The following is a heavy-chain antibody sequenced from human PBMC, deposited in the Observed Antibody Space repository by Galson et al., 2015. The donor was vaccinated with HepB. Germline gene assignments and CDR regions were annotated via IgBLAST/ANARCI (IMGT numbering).Heavy chain of an antibody. CDR2: MNQDESAT. D-gene: IGHD1-26*01. CDR3: AREPGADV. V-gene: IGHV3-7*03. CDR1: GYIFRRYW. J-gene: IGHJ6*02. Sequence: SLRLSCAGSGYIFRRYWMSWVRQAPGKGLEWVANMNQDESATNYVDSVKGRFTISRDNTKNLLYLQMNNLRVDDTAVYYCAREPGADVWGQGTTVIVSS.